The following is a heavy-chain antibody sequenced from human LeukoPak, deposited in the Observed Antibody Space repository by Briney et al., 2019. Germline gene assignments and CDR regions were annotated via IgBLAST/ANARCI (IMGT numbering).Heavy chain of an antibody. CDR3: ARLDSSGYLISFIFDY. CDR2: INHSGST. CDR1: GGSISSYY. J-gene: IGHJ4*02. V-gene: IGHV4-34*01. Sequence: SETLSLTCTVSGGSISSYYWSWIRQPPGKGLEWIGEINHSGSTNYNPSLKSRVTISVDTSKNQFSLKLSSVTAADTAVYYCARLDSSGYLISFIFDYWGQGALVTVSS. D-gene: IGHD3-22*01.